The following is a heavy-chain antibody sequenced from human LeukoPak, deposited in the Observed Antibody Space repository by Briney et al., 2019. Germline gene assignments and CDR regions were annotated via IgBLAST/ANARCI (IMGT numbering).Heavy chain of an antibody. CDR2: IYHSGST. V-gene: IGHV4-30-2*01. Sequence: SETLSLTCAVSGGSISSGGYSWSWIRQPPGKGLERIGYIYHSGSTYYNPSLKSRVSISVDRSKNQFSLKLSSVTAAAAAVYYYARHGDYGLNAFDIWCQGTMVTVSS. D-gene: IGHD4-17*01. CDR1: GGSISSGGYS. J-gene: IGHJ3*02. CDR3: ARHGDYGLNAFDI.